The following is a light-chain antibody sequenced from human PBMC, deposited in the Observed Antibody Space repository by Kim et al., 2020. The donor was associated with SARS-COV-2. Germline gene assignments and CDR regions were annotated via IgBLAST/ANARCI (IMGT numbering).Light chain of an antibody. CDR2: GKN. CDR1: SLRSYY. Sequence: ALGQTVRITCQGDSLRSYYASWYQQKPGQAPVLVIYGKNNRPSGIPDRFSGSNSGNTASLTITGAQAEDEADYYCNSRDSSGNHWVFGRGTKLTVL. J-gene: IGLJ3*02. V-gene: IGLV3-19*01. CDR3: NSRDSSGNHWV.